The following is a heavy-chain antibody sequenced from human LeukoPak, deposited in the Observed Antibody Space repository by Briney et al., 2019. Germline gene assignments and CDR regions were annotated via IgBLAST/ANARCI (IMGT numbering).Heavy chain of an antibody. CDR3: ARIVVADFDY. CDR2: INHSGST. D-gene: IGHD3-22*01. CDR1: GGSFSGYY. V-gene: IGHV4-34*01. Sequence: SETLSLTCAVYGGSFSGYYWSWIRQPPGKGLEWIGEINHSGSTNYNPSLKSRVTISVDTSKNQFSLKLSSVTAADTAVYYCARIVVADFDYWGQGTLVTVSS. J-gene: IGHJ4*02.